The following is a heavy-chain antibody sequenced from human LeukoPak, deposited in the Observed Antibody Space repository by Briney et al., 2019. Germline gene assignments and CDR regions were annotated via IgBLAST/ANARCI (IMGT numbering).Heavy chain of an antibody. Sequence: GSLRLSCAASGFTVSSNYMSWIRQPPGEGLEWIGSIYYSGSTYYNPSLKSRVTISVDTSKNQFSLKLSSVTAADTAVYYCASRRGLGSYFDYWGQGTLVTVSS. V-gene: IGHV4-39*07. CDR2: IYYSGST. CDR1: GFTVSSNY. CDR3: ASRRGLGSYFDY. D-gene: IGHD1-26*01. J-gene: IGHJ4*02.